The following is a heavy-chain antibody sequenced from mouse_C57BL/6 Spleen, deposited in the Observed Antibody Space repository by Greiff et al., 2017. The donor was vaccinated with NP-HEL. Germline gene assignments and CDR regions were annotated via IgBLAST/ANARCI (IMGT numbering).Heavy chain of an antibody. CDR1: SSPFPLSF. V-gene: IGHV1-55*01. CDR3: ARSEYDYDDWAY. D-gene: IGHD2-4*01. J-gene: IGHJ3*01. Sequence: VQLQQPGAELVKPFASVKMSCNSSSSPFPLSFLPFFPPLPFPVLSFLFALYPFLFLTNYNEKFKSKATLTVDTSSSTAYMQLSSLTSEDSAVYYCARSEYDYDDWAYWGQGTLVTVSS. CDR2: LYPFLFLT.